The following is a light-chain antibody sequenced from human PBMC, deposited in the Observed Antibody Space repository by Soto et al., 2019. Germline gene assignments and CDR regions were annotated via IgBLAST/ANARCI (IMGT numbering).Light chain of an antibody. J-gene: IGLJ3*02. CDR3: CAYVSSNTLL. Sequence: QSALTQPASVSGSPGQSITISCTGTSSDVGGYDLVSWYQQHPGKAPKLIIYEGSKRPSGISNRFSGSKSGNTASLIISGLQGDDEGDYYCCAYVSSNTLLFGGGTKLTAL. CDR2: EGS. V-gene: IGLV2-23*01. CDR1: SSDVGGYDL.